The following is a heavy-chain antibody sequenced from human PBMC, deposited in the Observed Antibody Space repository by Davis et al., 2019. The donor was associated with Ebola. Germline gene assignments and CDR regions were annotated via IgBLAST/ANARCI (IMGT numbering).Heavy chain of an antibody. V-gene: IGHV4-39*02. CDR3: ARETGYYYDSSGYYASYYFDY. CDR2: IYYSGST. Sequence: TFSSYWMSWIRQPPGKGLEWIGSIYYSGSTYYNPSLKSRVTISVDTSKNQFSLKLSSVTAADTAVYYCARETGYYYDSSGYYASYYFDYWGQGTLVTVSS. CDR1: TFSSYW. J-gene: IGHJ4*02. D-gene: IGHD3-22*01.